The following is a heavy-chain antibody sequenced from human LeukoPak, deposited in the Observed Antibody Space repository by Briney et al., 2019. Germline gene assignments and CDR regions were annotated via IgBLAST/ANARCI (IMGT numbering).Heavy chain of an antibody. V-gene: IGHV4-31*03. D-gene: IGHD3-22*01. CDR2: IYYSGST. CDR1: GGSISSGGYY. CDR3: ARGRRYYDSSGSTSNWFDP. Sequence: SQTLSLTCTVSGGSISSGGYYWSWIRQHPGKGLEWIGYIYYSGSTNYNPSFKSRVTISVDTSKNQFSLKLSSVTAADTAVYYCARGRRYYDSSGSTSNWFDPWGQGTLVTVSS. J-gene: IGHJ5*02.